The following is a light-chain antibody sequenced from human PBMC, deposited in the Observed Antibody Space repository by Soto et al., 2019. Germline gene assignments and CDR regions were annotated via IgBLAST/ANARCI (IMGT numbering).Light chain of an antibody. Sequence: EVVLTQSPAAVSLSPVERATLSCRASQSVYTYLAWYQHNPGQAPRLLIFDASKRATAIPARFSGSGSGTDFTLTIRALEPEDFAVYHRQERSPWTFGRGTTVDIK. V-gene: IGKV3-11*01. CDR2: DAS. CDR1: QSVYTY. CDR3: QERSPWT. J-gene: IGKJ1*01.